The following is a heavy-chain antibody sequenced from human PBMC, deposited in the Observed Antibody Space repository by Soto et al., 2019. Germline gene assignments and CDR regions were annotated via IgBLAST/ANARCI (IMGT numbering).Heavy chain of an antibody. J-gene: IGHJ5*02. V-gene: IGHV1-8*01. CDR1: GYTFTSYD. D-gene: IGHD5-12*01. Sequence: QVQLVQSGAEVKKPGASVKVSCKASGYTFTSYDINWVRQATGQGPEWMGWMNPDSGHTGYARKFRDRISMTRNTSITTAYMELTSLRSDDTAIYYCARGRVRYSGSNYFDPWGRGTLVTVSS. CDR3: ARGRVRYSGSNYFDP. CDR2: MNPDSGHT.